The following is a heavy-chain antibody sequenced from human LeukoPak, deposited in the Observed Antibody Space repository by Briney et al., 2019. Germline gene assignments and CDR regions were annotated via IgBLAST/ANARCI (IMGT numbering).Heavy chain of an antibody. CDR1: GFTFSSYA. Sequence: GGSLRLSCAASGFTFSSYAMHWVRQAPGKGLEWVAVISYDGSNKYYADSVKGRFTISRDNSKNTLYLQMNSLRAEDTAVYYCAREVSTVTTRRFDYWGQGTLVTVSS. CDR3: AREVSTVTTRRFDY. J-gene: IGHJ4*02. V-gene: IGHV3-30-3*01. D-gene: IGHD4-11*01. CDR2: ISYDGSNK.